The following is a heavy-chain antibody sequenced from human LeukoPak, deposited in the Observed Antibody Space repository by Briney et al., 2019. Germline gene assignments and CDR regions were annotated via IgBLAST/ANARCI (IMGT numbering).Heavy chain of an antibody. Sequence: GRSLRLSCAASGFSISSYGMHWVRQAPGKGLEWVAVISYDAFDKYYADSVKGRFTIARDNSKNTLYLQVNSLRAEDTAVYYCAKDLRIAAAGADGGQGTLVTVSS. J-gene: IGHJ4*02. V-gene: IGHV3-30*18. CDR2: ISYDAFDK. D-gene: IGHD6-13*01. CDR1: GFSISSYG. CDR3: AKDLRIAAAGAD.